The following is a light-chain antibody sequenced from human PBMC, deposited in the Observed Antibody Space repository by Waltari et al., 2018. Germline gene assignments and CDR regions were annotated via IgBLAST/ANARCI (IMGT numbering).Light chain of an antibody. CDR1: QCVSNY. J-gene: IGKJ4*01. CDR3: QQLNSYPLT. V-gene: IGKV1-9*01. CDR2: SAS. Sequence: DVVMTQSPSFLSASVRDRVTISCRASQCVSNYLAWYQQKPGKAPKLLIYSASTLQIGVPSRFSGSGSGTEFSLTISSLQPEDFATCYCQQLNSYPLTFGGGTKVEIK.